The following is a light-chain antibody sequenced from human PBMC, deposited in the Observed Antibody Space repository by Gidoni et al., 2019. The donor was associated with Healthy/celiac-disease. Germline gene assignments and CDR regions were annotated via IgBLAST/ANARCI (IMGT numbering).Light chain of an antibody. CDR1: QSVSSSY. CDR3: QQYGSSPRT. V-gene: IGKV3-20*01. J-gene: IGKJ1*01. Sequence: EIVLTQSPGTLSLSPGERATLSCRASQSVSSSYLAWYQQKPGQAPRHLIYGASSRATGNPDRFSGSGYGTDFTLSISRLEPEDVAVYYCQQYGSSPRTFGQGTKVEIK. CDR2: GAS.